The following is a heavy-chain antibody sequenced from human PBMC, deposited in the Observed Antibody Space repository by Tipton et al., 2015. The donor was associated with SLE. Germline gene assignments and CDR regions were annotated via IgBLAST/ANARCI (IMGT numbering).Heavy chain of an antibody. V-gene: IGHV4-39*07. D-gene: IGHD5-12*01. CDR3: ARVPPWIAIAFDI. CDR2: IYYTGTT. Sequence: TLSLTCTVSGGSISSSSYYWGWIRQPPGKGLEWIGTIYYTGTTYYNPSLKSRVTISVDTSKNQFSLKLSSVTAADTAVYYCARVPPWIAIAFDIWGQGTMVTVSS. CDR1: GGSISSSSYY. J-gene: IGHJ3*02.